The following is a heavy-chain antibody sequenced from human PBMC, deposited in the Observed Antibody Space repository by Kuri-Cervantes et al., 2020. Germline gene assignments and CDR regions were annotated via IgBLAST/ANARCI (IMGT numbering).Heavy chain of an antibody. CDR1: GFTFSSYS. V-gene: IGHV3-48*02. CDR3: ARDGDYYYYYGMDV. Sequence: GESLSLSCAASGFTFSSYSMNWVRQAPGKGLEWVSYISSSSSTIYYAASVKGRFTISRDNAKNSLYLQMNSLRDEDTAVYYCARDGDYYYYYGMDVWGQGTTVTVSS. CDR2: ISSSSSTI. D-gene: IGHD3-16*01. J-gene: IGHJ6*02.